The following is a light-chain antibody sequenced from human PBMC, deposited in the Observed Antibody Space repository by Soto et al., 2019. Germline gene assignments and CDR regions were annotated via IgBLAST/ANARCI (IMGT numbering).Light chain of an antibody. CDR3: QQYNNWAPYT. CDR2: GAS. CDR1: QSVSSN. V-gene: IGKV3-15*01. Sequence: EIVMTQSPATLSVSPRERATLSSRASQSVSSNLAWYQQKRGQAPRLLIYGASTRATGIPARFSGSGSGTEFTLTISCLQSEDCAVYYCQQYNNWAPYTFGQGTKLEIK. J-gene: IGKJ2*01.